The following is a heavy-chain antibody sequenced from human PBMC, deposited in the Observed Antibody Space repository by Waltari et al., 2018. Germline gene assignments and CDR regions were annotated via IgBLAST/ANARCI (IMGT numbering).Heavy chain of an antibody. CDR2: ISSVGGFE. CDR3: ARQQPVVGQWLVNF. V-gene: IGHV3-30*04. CDR1: GFTFNNHA. J-gene: IGHJ4*02. Sequence: QVQLVESGGGVVQPGRSLRLSCAASGFTFNNHAIHWVRQAPGKGLQWVAVISSVGGFEYFADPGKGRFTISRDNSKNMVYLQMNNVRIEDTAVYYCARQQPVVGQWLVNFWGQGTLVTVSS. D-gene: IGHD6-19*01.